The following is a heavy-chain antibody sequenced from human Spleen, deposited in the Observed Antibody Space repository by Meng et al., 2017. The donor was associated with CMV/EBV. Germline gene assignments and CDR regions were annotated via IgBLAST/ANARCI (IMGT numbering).Heavy chain of an antibody. D-gene: IGHD5-18*01. V-gene: IGHV3-7*01. CDR1: GFTFSSTW. J-gene: IGHJ4*02. Sequence: ETLSLTCAASGFTFSSTWMGWVRQGPGKGLEWVANIKPDGSENWSTDSVKGRFTISRDNAKNSLFLQMNSLRADDTAVYFCATLGFRRIDYWGQGTLVTVSS. CDR2: IKPDGSEN. CDR3: ATLGFRRIDY.